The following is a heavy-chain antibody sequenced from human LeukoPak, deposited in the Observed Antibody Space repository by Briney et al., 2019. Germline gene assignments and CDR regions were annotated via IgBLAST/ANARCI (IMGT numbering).Heavy chain of an antibody. J-gene: IGHJ4*02. CDR3: ARHVGAVALDF. Sequence: GESLKISCQGSGDSFTRFWIGWVRQMPGKGLEWMGIIYPGDSDTIYSPSFQGQVTMSADKSISTAYLQWSSLKASDTAMYYCARHVGAVALDFWGQGTLVTVSS. V-gene: IGHV5-51*01. CDR1: GDSFTRFW. CDR2: IYPGDSDT. D-gene: IGHD6-19*01.